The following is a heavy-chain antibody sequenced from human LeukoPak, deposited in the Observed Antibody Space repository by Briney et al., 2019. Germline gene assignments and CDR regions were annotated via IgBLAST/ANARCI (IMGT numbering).Heavy chain of an antibody. V-gene: IGHV1-69*05. Sequence: SVKVSCKASGGTFNIYAINWVRQAPGQGLEWMGRIIPIFGTANYAQKFQGRVTITTDESTSTAYMELSSLRSEDTAVYYCARQLGYDSSGYLDYWGQGTLVTVSS. D-gene: IGHD3-22*01. J-gene: IGHJ4*02. CDR2: IIPIFGTA. CDR3: ARQLGYDSSGYLDY. CDR1: GGTFNIYA.